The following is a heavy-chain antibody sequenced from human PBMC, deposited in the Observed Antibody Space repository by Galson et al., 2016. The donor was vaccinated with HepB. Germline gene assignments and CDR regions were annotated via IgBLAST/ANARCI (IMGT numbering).Heavy chain of an antibody. J-gene: IGHJ4*02. Sequence: SVKVSCKASGYMFTGFYMHWVRQAPGQGLEWMGRTNPNNGDTNYAQTLVGRVTMTRDTSISTGYMELTSLNSDDTAMDYCASEFDLGSGSYPSWGQGTLVSVSS. V-gene: IGHV1-2*06. D-gene: IGHD3-10*01. CDR1: GYMFTGFY. CDR3: ASEFDLGSGSYPS. CDR2: TNPNNGDT.